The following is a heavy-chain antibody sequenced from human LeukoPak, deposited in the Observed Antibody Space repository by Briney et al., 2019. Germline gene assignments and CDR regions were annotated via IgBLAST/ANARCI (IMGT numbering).Heavy chain of an antibody. CDR1: GYTFTGYY. J-gene: IGHJ4*01. V-gene: IGHV1-2*02. Sequence: ASVRVSSKASGYTFTGYYMHWVRQAPGQGLEWMGWINPNSGGTNYAQKFQGSVTMTRDTSISTAYMELSRLRSDDTAVYYCARDRNGDYDSSGYFWGQGSLATVSS. CDR2: INPNSGGT. CDR3: ARDRNGDYDSSGYF. D-gene: IGHD3-22*01.